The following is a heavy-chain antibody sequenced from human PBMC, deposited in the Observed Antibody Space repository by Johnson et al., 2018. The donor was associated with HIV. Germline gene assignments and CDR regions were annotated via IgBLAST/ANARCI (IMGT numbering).Heavy chain of an antibody. V-gene: IGHV3-48*03. D-gene: IGHD3-10*01. CDR3: ARDKGVLVWFGEPIGAFDI. CDR2: ISSSGSII. J-gene: IGHJ3*02. CDR1: GFTFSSYE. Sequence: EQLVESGGGLVQPGGSLRLSCAASGFTFSSYELNWVRQAPGKGLEWVSYISSSGSIIFYADSVKGRFTISRDNAKNSLYLQMNSLRAEDTAVYYCARDKGVLVWFGEPIGAFDIWGQGTMVTVSS.